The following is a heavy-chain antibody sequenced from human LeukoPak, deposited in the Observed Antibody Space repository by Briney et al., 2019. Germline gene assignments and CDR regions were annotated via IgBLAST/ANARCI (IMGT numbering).Heavy chain of an antibody. Sequence: PGGSLRLSCAASGFTFSSYSMNWVRQAPGKGLEWVSAISGSGGSTYYADSVKGRFTISRDNSKNTLYLQMNSLRAEDTAVYYCAKVGPRYGGNHEPYFDYWGQGTLVTVSS. J-gene: IGHJ4*02. V-gene: IGHV3-23*01. CDR2: ISGSGGST. D-gene: IGHD4-17*01. CDR3: AKVGPRYGGNHEPYFDY. CDR1: GFTFSSYS.